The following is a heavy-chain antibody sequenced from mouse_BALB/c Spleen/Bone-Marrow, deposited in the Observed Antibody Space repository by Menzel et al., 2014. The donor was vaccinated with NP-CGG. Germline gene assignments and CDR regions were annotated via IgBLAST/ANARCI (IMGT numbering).Heavy chain of an antibody. V-gene: IGHV5-17*02. CDR1: GFTFXSFG. CDR2: ISSGSSTI. Sequence: EVQLVESGGGLVQPGGSRKLSCAASGFTFXSFGMHWVRQAPEKGLEWVAYISSGSSTIYYADTVKGRFTISRDNPKNTLFLQMTSLRSEDTAMYYCARSSYGYDRQAYFFDYWGQGTTLTVSS. CDR3: ARSSYGYDRQAYFFDY. J-gene: IGHJ2*01. D-gene: IGHD2-2*01.